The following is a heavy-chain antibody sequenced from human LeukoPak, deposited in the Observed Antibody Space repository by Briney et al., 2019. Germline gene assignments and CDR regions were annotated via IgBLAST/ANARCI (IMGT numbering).Heavy chain of an antibody. CDR2: ISSSSSYI. D-gene: IGHD3-22*01. V-gene: IGHV3-21*01. Sequence: GGSLRLSCAASGFTVSSTYMSWVRQAPGKGLEWVSSISSSSSYIYYADSVKGRFTISRDNAKNSLYLQMNSLRAEDTAVYYCARVWDYDSSGYLDYWGQGTLVTVSS. CDR3: ARVWDYDSSGYLDY. J-gene: IGHJ4*02. CDR1: GFTVSSTY.